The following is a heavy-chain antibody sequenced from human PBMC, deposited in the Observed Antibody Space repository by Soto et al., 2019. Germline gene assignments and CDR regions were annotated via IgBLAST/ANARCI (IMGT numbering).Heavy chain of an antibody. D-gene: IGHD6-13*01. CDR1: GGTFSSYA. V-gene: IGHV1-69*13. J-gene: IGHJ6*02. CDR2: IIPIFVTA. CDR3: AIAWIGSSESPSIPTYYYYGMEG. Sequence: ASVKVSCKASGGTFSSYAISWVRQAPGQGLEWKGGIIPIFVTANYAQKFQGRVKITADESTSTAYMELLSLRSEDTAVYYCAIAWIGSSESPSIPTYYYYGMEGWGQGTTVTVSS.